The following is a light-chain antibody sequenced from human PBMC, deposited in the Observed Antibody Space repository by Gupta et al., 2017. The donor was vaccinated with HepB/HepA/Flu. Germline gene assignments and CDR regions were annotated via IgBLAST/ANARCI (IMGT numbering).Light chain of an antibody. Sequence: DIVMTQTPLSSPVTLGQPASISCRSSQSLGHSDGNTYLNWLQQRPGQPPRLLIYKISNRFSRVPDRFSGSGAGTDFTLKISRVEVEDVGIYYCRQSKQLPITFGGGTKVEIK. V-gene: IGKV2-24*01. J-gene: IGKJ4*01. CDR3: RQSKQLPIT. CDR1: QSLGHSDGNTY. CDR2: KIS.